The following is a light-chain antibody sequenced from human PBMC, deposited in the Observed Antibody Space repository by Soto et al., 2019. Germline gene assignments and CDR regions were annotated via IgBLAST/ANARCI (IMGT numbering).Light chain of an antibody. CDR1: QSISTY. CDR2: DAS. Sequence: EIVLTQSPATLYLSPGERATLSCRASQSISTYLAWYQQKPGQAPRLLIYDASNRATGIPARFSGSGSGTDFTLTISSLEPEDFAVYYCQQRSNWFTFGGGTTVEIK. CDR3: QQRSNWFT. V-gene: IGKV3-11*01. J-gene: IGKJ4*01.